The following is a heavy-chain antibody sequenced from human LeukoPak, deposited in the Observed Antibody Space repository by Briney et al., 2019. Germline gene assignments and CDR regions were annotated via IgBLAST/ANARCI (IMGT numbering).Heavy chain of an antibody. Sequence: GGSLRLSCAASGFTFTNYAMSWVRQAPGNGLEWVSAISGSGESTYYADSVKGRFTISRDNSKNTLYLQMNSLRAEDTAVYYCAKDPGGYYDSSGYYYTLGWFDPWGQGTLVTVSS. J-gene: IGHJ5*02. V-gene: IGHV3-23*01. CDR1: GFTFTNYA. CDR3: AKDPGGYYDSSGYYYTLGWFDP. D-gene: IGHD3-22*01. CDR2: ISGSGEST.